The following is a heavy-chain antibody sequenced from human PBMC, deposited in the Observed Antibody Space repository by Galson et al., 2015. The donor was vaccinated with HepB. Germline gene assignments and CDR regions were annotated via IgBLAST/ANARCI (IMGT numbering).Heavy chain of an antibody. CDR2: ISGSGGST. D-gene: IGHD3-10*01. Sequence: SLRLACAASGFTFSSYAMSWVRQAPGKGLEWVSAISGSGGSTYYADSVKGRFTISRDNSKNTLYLQLNSLRAEDTAVYYCAKVFAPKWFGELLFDYWGQGTLVTVSS. CDR1: GFTFSSYA. J-gene: IGHJ4*02. V-gene: IGHV3-23*01. CDR3: AKVFAPKWFGELLFDY.